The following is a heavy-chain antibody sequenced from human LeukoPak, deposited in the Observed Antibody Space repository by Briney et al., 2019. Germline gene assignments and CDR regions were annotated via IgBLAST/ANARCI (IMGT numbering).Heavy chain of an antibody. J-gene: IGHJ4*02. D-gene: IGHD3-9*01. CDR3: ARVAGYYEILTGEEYYFDY. CDR2: IFTSGST. Sequence: SQTLSLTCTVSGGSMNSGTYYWSWIRQPAGKGLEWIGHIFTSGSTNYNPSLKSRVTISVDTSENQFSLKLGSVTAADTAVYYCARVAGYYEILTGEEYYFDYWGQGTLVTVSS. V-gene: IGHV4-61*09. CDR1: GGSMNSGTYY.